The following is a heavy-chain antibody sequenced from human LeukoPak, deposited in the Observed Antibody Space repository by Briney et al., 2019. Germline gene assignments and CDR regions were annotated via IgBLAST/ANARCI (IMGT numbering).Heavy chain of an antibody. Sequence: PSETLSLTCAVYGGSSSGYYWSWIRQPPGKGLEWIGEINHSGSTNYNPSLKSRVTISVDTSKNQFSLKLSSVTAADTAVYYCARGRFLEWLSQNHNWFDPWGQGTLATVSS. CDR3: ARGRFLEWLSQNHNWFDP. V-gene: IGHV4-34*01. J-gene: IGHJ5*02. CDR1: GGSSSGYY. CDR2: INHSGST. D-gene: IGHD3-3*01.